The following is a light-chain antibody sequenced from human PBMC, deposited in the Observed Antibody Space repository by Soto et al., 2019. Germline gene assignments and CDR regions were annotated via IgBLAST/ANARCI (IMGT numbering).Light chain of an antibody. J-gene: IGKJ5*01. CDR2: WAS. CDR3: QQYDSTPIT. V-gene: IGKV4-1*01. Sequence: DIVMTQSPDSLAVSLGERATIKCKSSQSVLYSSSNKNYLAWYQQKPGQPPKLLIYWASTRESGVPDRFSGSGSGTDFTLTSSSLQAEDVAVYYCQQYDSTPITCGQGTRLDIK. CDR1: QSVLYSSSNKNY.